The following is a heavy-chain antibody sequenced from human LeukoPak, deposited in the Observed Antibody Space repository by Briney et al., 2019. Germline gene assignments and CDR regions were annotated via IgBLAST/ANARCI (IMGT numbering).Heavy chain of an antibody. Sequence: SETLSLTCTVSGGSIRSSYYYWGWIRQPPGKGLEWIGSIYDSGSTYYNPSLKSRVTISVDTSKNQFSLKLNSVTAADTAVYYCARGSGRYYDSSGLPWGQGTLVTVSS. V-gene: IGHV4-39*01. CDR2: IYDSGST. CDR1: GGSIRSSYYY. J-gene: IGHJ5*02. CDR3: ARGSGRYYDSSGLP. D-gene: IGHD3-22*01.